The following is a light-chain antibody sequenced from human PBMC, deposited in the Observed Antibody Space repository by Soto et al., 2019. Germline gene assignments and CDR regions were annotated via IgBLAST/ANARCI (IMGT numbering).Light chain of an antibody. J-gene: IGKJ1*01. V-gene: IGKV1-39*01. Sequence: DIQMTQSPSSLSASVGDRVTITCRASQSISSYLNWYQQKPGKAPKLLLYAASSLQSGVPSRFSGSGSGTDFALTISSRQPEDFATYYCQESYRTPWTFGQPTTVPIK. CDR2: AAS. CDR1: QSISSY. CDR3: QESYRTPWT.